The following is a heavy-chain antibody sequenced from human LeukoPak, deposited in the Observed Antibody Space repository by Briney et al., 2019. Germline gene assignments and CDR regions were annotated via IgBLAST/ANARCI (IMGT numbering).Heavy chain of an antibody. CDR2: ISYDGSNK. Sequence: GGSLRLSCAASGFTFSSYAMHWVRQAPGKGLEWVAVISYDGSNKYYADSVKGRFTISRDNSKNTLYLQMNSLRAEDTAVYYCARALIVGADGGYYFDYWGQGTLVTVSS. CDR1: GFTFSSYA. CDR3: ARALIVGADGGYYFDY. J-gene: IGHJ4*02. V-gene: IGHV3-30*04. D-gene: IGHD1-26*01.